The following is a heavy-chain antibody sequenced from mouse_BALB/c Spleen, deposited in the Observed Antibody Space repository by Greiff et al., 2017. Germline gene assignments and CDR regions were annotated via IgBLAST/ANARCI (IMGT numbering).Heavy chain of an antibody. CDR3: ARSAYYYGSSTLYYYAMDY. Sequence: QVTLKESGPGILQPSQTLSLTCSFSGFSLSTSGMSVGWIRQPSGKGLEWLAHIWWNDDKYYNPSLKSQLTISKDTSRNQVFLKITSVDTADTATYYCARSAYYYGSSTLYYYAMDYWGQGTSVTVSS. CDR1: GFSLSTSGMS. V-gene: IGHV8-5*01. D-gene: IGHD1-1*01. CDR2: IWWNDDK. J-gene: IGHJ4*01.